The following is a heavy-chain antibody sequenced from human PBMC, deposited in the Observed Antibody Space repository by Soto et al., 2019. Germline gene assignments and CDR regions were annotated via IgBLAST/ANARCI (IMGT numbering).Heavy chain of an antibody. CDR3: ARGRLAPDY. CDR1: LASLNNYY. CDR2: IYTSGST. Sequence: SETLPLACILSLASLNNYYWIWARQPAGKGLEWVGGIYTSGSTNYSPSLESRVTMSVDTSKNQFSLKLSSVTAADTAVYYCARGRLAPDYWGQGTMVTVSS. V-gene: IGHV4-4*07. J-gene: IGHJ4*02.